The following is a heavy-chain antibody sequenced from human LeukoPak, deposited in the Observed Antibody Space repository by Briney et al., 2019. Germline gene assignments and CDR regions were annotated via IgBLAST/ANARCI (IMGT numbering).Heavy chain of an antibody. Sequence: ASVKVSCKASGYTFTSYGISWVRQAPGQGLEWVGWINAYNGNTNYAQKLQGRVTMTTDTSTSTAYMELRSLRSDDTAVYYCAREKLPLFGLLFVPYYFDYWGQGTLVTVSS. CDR3: AREKLPLFGLLFVPYYFDY. D-gene: IGHD2-21*02. CDR1: GYTFTSYG. V-gene: IGHV1-18*01. CDR2: INAYNGNT. J-gene: IGHJ4*02.